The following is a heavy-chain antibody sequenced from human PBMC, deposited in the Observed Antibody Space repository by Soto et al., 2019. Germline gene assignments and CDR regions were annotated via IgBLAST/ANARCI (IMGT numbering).Heavy chain of an antibody. V-gene: IGHV3-33*01. J-gene: IGHJ4*02. Sequence: GGSLRLSCAASGFTFSSYGMHWVCQAPGKGLEWVAVIWYDGSNKYYADSVKGRFTISRDNSKNTLYLQMNSLRAEDTAVYYCARDPVPAATAYYFDYWGQGTLVTVSS. CDR1: GFTFSSYG. D-gene: IGHD2-2*01. CDR2: IWYDGSNK. CDR3: ARDPVPAATAYYFDY.